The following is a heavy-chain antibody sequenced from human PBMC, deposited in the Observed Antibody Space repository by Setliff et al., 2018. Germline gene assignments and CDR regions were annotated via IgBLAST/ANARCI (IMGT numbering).Heavy chain of an antibody. CDR3: ARAHTWSLPNDNSGYPGWFDP. CDR1: GDSLTSGPYY. J-gene: IGHJ5*02. CDR2: IYTSGTT. D-gene: IGHD3-22*01. V-gene: IGHV4-61*09. Sequence: SETLSLTCTVSGDSLTSGPYYWTWVRQPAGKGLEWIGHIYTSGTTNYNPSLKSRVTMSVDTSKNHVSLKLSSVTAADTAVYYCARAHTWSLPNDNSGYPGWFDPWGQGTLVTVSS.